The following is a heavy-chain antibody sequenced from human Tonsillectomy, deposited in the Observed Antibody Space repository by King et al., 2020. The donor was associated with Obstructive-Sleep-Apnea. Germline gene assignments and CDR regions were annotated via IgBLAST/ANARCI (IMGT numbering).Heavy chain of an antibody. CDR1: GFTFSGYT. V-gene: IGHV3-30*04. D-gene: IGHD6-25*01. CDR2: ISFDGGYK. CDR3: VREGGYSDYRFDY. Sequence: VQLVESGGGVVQPGRSLRLSCAASGFTFSGYTLDWVRQAPGKGLEWVALISFDGGYKSYADSVKGRFTISRDNSKNSLYLQMNSLRAGDSAVYYCVREGGYSDYRFDYWGQGTLVTVSS. J-gene: IGHJ4*02.